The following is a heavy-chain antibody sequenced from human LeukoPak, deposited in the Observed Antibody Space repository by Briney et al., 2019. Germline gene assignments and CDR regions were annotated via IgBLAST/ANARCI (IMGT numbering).Heavy chain of an antibody. CDR1: GFTFSSYA. D-gene: IGHD5-12*01. Sequence: GRSLRLSCAASGFTFSSYAMHWVRQAPGKGLEWVAHISQDGSEEHYMDSVKARFIISRDNAKNSLSLQMDSLRAEDTAVYYCVRDGGVSGYDLLDYWGQGTLVTVSS. CDR3: VRDGGVSGYDLLDY. J-gene: IGHJ4*02. CDR2: ISQDGSEE. V-gene: IGHV3-7*01.